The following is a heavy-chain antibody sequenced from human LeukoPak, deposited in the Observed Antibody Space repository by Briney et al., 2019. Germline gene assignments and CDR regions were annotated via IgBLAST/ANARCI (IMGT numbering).Heavy chain of an antibody. V-gene: IGHV1-2*02. D-gene: IGHD4-17*01. Sequence: WASVKVSCKASGYTFTGYYMHWVRQAPGQGLEWMGWINPNSGGTNYAQKFQGRVTMTRDTSISTAYMELSRLRSDDTAVYYCARDDYGEPGWFDPWGQGTLVTVSS. CDR2: INPNSGGT. J-gene: IGHJ5*02. CDR3: ARDDYGEPGWFDP. CDR1: GYTFTGYY.